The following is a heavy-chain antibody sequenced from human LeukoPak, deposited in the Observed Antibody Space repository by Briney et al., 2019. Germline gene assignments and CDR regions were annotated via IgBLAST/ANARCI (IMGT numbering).Heavy chain of an antibody. D-gene: IGHD3-16*01. V-gene: IGHV4-59*01. CDR3: ARDLRGPTDY. CDR2: IYYSGST. CDR1: GGSISSYY. J-gene: IGHJ4*02. Sequence: PSETLSLTCTVSGGSISSYYWSWIRQPPGKGLEWIGYIYYSGSTNYNPSLKSRVTISVDTSKNQFSLKLSSVTAADTAVYYCARDLRGPTDYWGQGTLVAVSS.